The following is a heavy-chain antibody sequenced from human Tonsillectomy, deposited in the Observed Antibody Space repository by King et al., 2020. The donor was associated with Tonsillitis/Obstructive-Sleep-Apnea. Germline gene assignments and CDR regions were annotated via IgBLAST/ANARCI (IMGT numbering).Heavy chain of an antibody. CDR1: GYSFTNYW. CDR3: ARHMEPGHSSSWYTVSDY. CDR2: IYPGDSDT. J-gene: IGHJ4*02. Sequence: QLVQSGAEVKKPGESLKLSCKGSGYSFTNYWIGWVRQMPGKGLEWMGIIYPGDSDTRYSPSFQGQVTISADKSINTAYLQWRSLKASDTAMYYCARHMEPGHSSSWYTVSDYWGQGTLVTVSS. D-gene: IGHD6-13*01. V-gene: IGHV5-51*01.